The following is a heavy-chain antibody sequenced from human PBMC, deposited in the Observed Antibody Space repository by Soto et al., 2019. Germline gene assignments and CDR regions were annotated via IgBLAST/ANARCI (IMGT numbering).Heavy chain of an antibody. V-gene: IGHV1-69*12. D-gene: IGHD3-3*02. CDR3: ARDTDRPQLGGNYYYIMDV. CDR2: IMPIFRTA. CDR1: GGTFSTAA. J-gene: IGHJ6*02. Sequence: QVQVVQSGAEVKKPGSSVKVSCKASGGTFSTAAISWVRQAPGQGLEWMGGIMPIFRTADYAQKFQGRVTITADESTSTAYLELSSLRSEDTAVYYCARDTDRPQLGGNYYYIMDVWGQGTTVTVSS.